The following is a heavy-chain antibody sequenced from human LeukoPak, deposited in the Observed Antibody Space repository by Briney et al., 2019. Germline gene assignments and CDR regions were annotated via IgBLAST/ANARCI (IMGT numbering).Heavy chain of an antibody. Sequence: PGGSLTLSCAASGFTFSSYAMSWVRQSPGKGLEWVSVISGSGTNTYYADSVKGRFTISRDNAKNTLYLQMNSLRAGDTAVYYCAKDKTYDDFWSGHDAFDIWGQGTMVTVSS. J-gene: IGHJ3*02. V-gene: IGHV3-23*01. CDR3: AKDKTYDDFWSGHDAFDI. CDR1: GFTFSSYA. CDR2: ISGSGTNT. D-gene: IGHD3-3*01.